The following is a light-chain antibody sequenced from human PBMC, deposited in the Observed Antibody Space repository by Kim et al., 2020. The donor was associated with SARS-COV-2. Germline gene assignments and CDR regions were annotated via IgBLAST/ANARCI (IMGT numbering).Light chain of an antibody. CDR2: GAS. V-gene: IGKV3-20*01. CDR3: HQYGSLPRT. Sequence: PGKRANLSCRASQSVSSSFLSWYQQKPGQAPRLLISGASNRATAIPDRFSGSGSGTDFTLTISRLEPEDFAVYYCHQYGSLPRTFGGGTKVDIK. J-gene: IGKJ4*01. CDR1: QSVSSSF.